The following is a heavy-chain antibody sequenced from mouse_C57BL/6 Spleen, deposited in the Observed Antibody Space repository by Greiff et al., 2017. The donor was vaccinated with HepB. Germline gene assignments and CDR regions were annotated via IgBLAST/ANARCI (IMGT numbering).Heavy chain of an antibody. CDR3: TTGQPYSKRAWFAY. CDR1: GFNIKDDY. V-gene: IGHV14-4*01. J-gene: IGHJ3*01. D-gene: IGHD2-5*01. CDR2: IDPENGDT. Sequence: EVQLQQSGAELVRPGASVKLSCTASGFNIKDDYMHWVKQRPEQGLEWIGWIDPENGDTEYASKFQGKATITADTSSNTAYLQLSSLTSEDTAVYYCTTGQPYSKRAWFAYWGQGTLVTVSA.